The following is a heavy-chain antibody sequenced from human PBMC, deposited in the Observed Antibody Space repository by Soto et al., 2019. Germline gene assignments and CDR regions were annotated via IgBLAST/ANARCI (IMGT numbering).Heavy chain of an antibody. Sequence: QVQLVQSGAEVKKPGSSVKVSCKASGGTFSSYTISWVRQAPGQGLEWMGRIIPILGIANYAQKFQGRATITADKSTSTAYMELSSLRSEDTAVYYCARTDRYSSGWAYWYFDLWGRGTLVTVSS. CDR2: IIPILGIA. J-gene: IGHJ2*01. CDR1: GGTFSSYT. D-gene: IGHD6-19*01. V-gene: IGHV1-69*02. CDR3: ARTDRYSSGWAYWYFDL.